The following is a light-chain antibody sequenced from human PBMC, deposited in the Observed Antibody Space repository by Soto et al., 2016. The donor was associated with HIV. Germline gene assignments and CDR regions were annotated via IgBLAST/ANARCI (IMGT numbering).Light chain of an antibody. CDR1: SLRSYY. CDR3: NSRDSSGNHLV. J-gene: IGLJ2*01. V-gene: IGLV3-19*01. CDR2: GKN. Sequence: SSELTLDPAVSVALGQTVRITCQGDSLRSYYASWYQQKPGQAPVFVIYGKNNRPSGIPDRFSGSSSGNTASLTITGAQAEDEADYYCNSRDSSGNHLVFGGGTKLTVL.